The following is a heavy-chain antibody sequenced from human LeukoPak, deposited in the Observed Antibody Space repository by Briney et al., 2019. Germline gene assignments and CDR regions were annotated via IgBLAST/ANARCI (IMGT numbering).Heavy chain of an antibody. J-gene: IGHJ5*02. CDR1: GDSIFSNSAS. Sequence: SQTLSLTCAISGDSIFSNSASWNWIRQSPSRGLEWLGWTYYRSKWNSDYAISVQSRITINPDTSKNQFSLHLKSVTPEDTAVYYCARDPDSSYEWGPFDPWGQGTLVTVSS. CDR3: ARDPDSSYEWGPFDP. V-gene: IGHV6-1*01. D-gene: IGHD6-6*01. CDR2: TYYRSKWNS.